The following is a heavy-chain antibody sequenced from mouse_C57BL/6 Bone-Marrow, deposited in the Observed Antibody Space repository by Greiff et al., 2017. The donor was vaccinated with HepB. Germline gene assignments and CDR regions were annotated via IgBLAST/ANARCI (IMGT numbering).Heavy chain of an antibody. V-gene: IGHV1-81*01. CDR1: GYTFTSYG. D-gene: IGHD1-1*01. CDR3: ARDGFTSYYFDY. J-gene: IGHJ2*01. CDR2: IYPRSGNT. Sequence: QVQLQQSGAELARPGASVKLSCKASGYTFTSYGISWVKQRTGQGLEWIGEIYPRSGNTYYNEKFKGKATLTADKSSSTAYMELRSLTSEDSAVYFCARDGFTSYYFDYWGQGTTLTVSS.